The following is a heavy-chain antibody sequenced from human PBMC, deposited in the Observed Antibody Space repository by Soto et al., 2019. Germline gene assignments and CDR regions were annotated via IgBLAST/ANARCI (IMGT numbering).Heavy chain of an antibody. CDR3: ARGEDAFFYYGLDV. V-gene: IGHV4-59*07. CDR1: GGSITSSY. J-gene: IGHJ6*02. CDR2: IYDTGISGYTPST. Sequence: SDSLSLTCAASGGSITSSYWSWIRRPAGKGPEWIAYIYDTGISGYTPSTSYNPSLKSRVTMSVDTSKSQFSLKLTSVTAADTAVYYCARGEDAFFYYGLDVWGQGITVTVSS.